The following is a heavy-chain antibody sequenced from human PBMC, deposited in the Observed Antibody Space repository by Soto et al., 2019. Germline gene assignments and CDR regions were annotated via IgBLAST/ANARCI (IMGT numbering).Heavy chain of an antibody. CDR2: IYWDDDK. D-gene: IGHD3-3*01. J-gene: IGHJ3*02. V-gene: IGHV2-5*02. CDR3: AHRRGYNFWSAYFTVIQGAFDI. Sequence: QITLKESGPPLVKPTQTLTLTCIFSGFSLSTSGEGVGWIRQPPGKALEWLALIYWDDDKRYSPSLKTRLTITKDTSKNQVVLTMTNMDPVDTATYYCAHRRGYNFWSAYFTVIQGAFDIWGQGTMVTVSS. CDR1: GFSLSTSGEG.